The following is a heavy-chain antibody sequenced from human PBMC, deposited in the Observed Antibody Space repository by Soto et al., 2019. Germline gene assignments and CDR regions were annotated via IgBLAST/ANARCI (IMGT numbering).Heavy chain of an antibody. CDR3: TRLVASWDWFDP. V-gene: IGHV4-59*01. D-gene: IGHD2-2*01. Sequence: SETLSLTCTVSGGSISSYYWSWIRQPPGKGLEWIGHIYYSGSTNYNPSLKSRVTISLDTSKHQISLKVSSATAADTAIYYCTRLVASWDWFDPWGQGTLVTVSS. CDR2: IYYSGST. J-gene: IGHJ5*02. CDR1: GGSISSYY.